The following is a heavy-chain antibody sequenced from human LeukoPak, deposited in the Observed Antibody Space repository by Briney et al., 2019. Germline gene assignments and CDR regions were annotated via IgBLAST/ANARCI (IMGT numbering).Heavy chain of an antibody. Sequence: PGGSLRLSCAASGFTFSSYSMNWVRQAPGKGLEWVSYISSSSSTIYYADSVKGRFTISRDNAKNSLYLQMNSLRAEDTAVYYCAKDAVPGVIAGHRYYYYGMDVWGQGTTVTVSS. CDR1: GFTFSSYS. J-gene: IGHJ6*02. CDR2: ISSSSSTI. V-gene: IGHV3-48*04. CDR3: AKDAVPGVIAGHRYYYYGMDV. D-gene: IGHD2/OR15-2a*01.